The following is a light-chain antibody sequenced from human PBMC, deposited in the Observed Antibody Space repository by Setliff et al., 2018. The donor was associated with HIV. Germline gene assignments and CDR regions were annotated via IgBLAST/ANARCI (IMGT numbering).Light chain of an antibody. J-gene: IGLJ1*01. CDR2: DVS. Sequence: QSVLTQPASVSGSPGQSITISCTGTSSDVGGYNYVSWYQQHPGKAPKPMIYDVSNRPSGVSNRFSGSKSGNPASLTISGLQAEDEADYYCSSYTSSNSGVFGTGTKVTVL. CDR3: SSYTSSNSGV. CDR1: SSDVGGYNY. V-gene: IGLV2-14*03.